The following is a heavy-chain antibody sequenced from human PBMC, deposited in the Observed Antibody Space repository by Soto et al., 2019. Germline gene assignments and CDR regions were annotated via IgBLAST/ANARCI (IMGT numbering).Heavy chain of an antibody. CDR3: ARAMRGVGGAFDI. CDR2: IIPIFGTA. CDR1: GGTFSSYA. Sequence: GASVKVSCKASGGTFSSYAISWVRQAPGQGLEWMGGIIPIFGTANYAQKFQGRVTITADESTSTAYIELSSLRSEDTAVYYCARAMRGVGGAFDIWGQGTMVTVSS. J-gene: IGHJ3*02. D-gene: IGHD3-10*02. V-gene: IGHV1-69*13.